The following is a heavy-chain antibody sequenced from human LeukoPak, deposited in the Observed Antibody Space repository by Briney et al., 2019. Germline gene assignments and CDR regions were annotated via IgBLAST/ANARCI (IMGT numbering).Heavy chain of an antibody. J-gene: IGHJ4*02. Sequence: GGSLRLSCAASGFTFSSYAMNWVRQAPGKGLEWVSAISGSGSSTYYADSVKGRFTISRDNSKNTLYLQMNSLRAEDTAVYYCANQNPRYDSRGYSDYWGQGTLVTVSS. CDR2: ISGSGSST. CDR3: ANQNPRYDSRGYSDY. D-gene: IGHD3-22*01. V-gene: IGHV3-23*01. CDR1: GFTFSSYA.